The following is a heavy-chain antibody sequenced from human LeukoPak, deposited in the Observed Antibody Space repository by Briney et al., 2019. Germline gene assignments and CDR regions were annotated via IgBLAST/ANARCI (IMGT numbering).Heavy chain of an antibody. CDR2: TYYRSTWYN. CDR1: GDSVSSNSVT. J-gene: IGHJ5*02. D-gene: IGHD2-2*01. Sequence: SQTLSLTCAISGDSVSSNSVTWNWIRQSPSRGLEWLGRTYYRSTWYNDYAVSARGRITVNPDTSKNQFSLHLNSVTPEDTAVYYCARRLTQYDCFDPWGQGILVTVSS. CDR3: ARRLTQYDCFDP. V-gene: IGHV6-1*01.